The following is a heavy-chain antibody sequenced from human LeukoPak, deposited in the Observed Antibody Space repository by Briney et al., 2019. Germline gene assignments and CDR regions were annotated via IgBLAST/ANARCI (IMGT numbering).Heavy chain of an antibody. D-gene: IGHD5-24*01. J-gene: IGHJ4*02. V-gene: IGHV3-23*01. CDR3: GKRDGYNSNPLKD. Sequence: GGSLRLSCAASGFTFSSYAMSWVRQAPGKGLEWVSAISGSGSSTYYADSVKGRFTISRDNSMNTLYLQMNSLRAEDTALYYCGKRDGYNSNPLKDWGQGTLVTVSS. CDR2: ISGSGSST. CDR1: GFTFSSYA.